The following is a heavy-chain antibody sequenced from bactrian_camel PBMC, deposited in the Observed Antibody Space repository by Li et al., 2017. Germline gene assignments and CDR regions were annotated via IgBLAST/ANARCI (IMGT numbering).Heavy chain of an antibody. J-gene: IGHJ4*01. Sequence: QVQLVESGGGSVQAGGSLTISCEVSGDTRNINAMAWFRQYPGKEREGVAVIYTGGGGRYYAGSVKGRFTISQDNAKNTVYLQMNNLESENTALYYCATTPRCSGGYCYTFRYNDWGQGTQVTVS. D-gene: IGHD2*01. CDR2: IYTGGGGR. CDR3: ATTPRCSGGYCYTFRYND. CDR1: GDTRNINA. V-gene: IGHV3S54*01.